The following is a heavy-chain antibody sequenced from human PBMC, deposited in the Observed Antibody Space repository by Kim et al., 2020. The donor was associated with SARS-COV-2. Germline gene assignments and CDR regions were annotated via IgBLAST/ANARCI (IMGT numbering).Heavy chain of an antibody. D-gene: IGHD5-18*01. J-gene: IGHJ4*02. CDR3: TRNTGTASPFDY. Sequence: GGSLRLSCAASGFIFSTSAMRWVRQAPGKGLEGVSLISTDGSGTQYADFVKGRFTISRDNSKNTLYLEMNSLRAEDTAVYYCTRNTGTASPFDYWGQGTLVTVSS. CDR2: ISTDGSGT. V-gene: IGHV3-23*01. CDR1: GFIFSTSA.